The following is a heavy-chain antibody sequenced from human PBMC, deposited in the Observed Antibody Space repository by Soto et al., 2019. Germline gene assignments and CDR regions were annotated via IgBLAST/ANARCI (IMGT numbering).Heavy chain of an antibody. CDR1: GFTFSSYA. D-gene: IGHD6-19*01. Sequence: GGSLRLSCAASGFTFSSYAMSWVRQAPGKGLEWVSAISGSGGSTYYADSVKGRFTISRDNSKNTLYLQMNSLRAEDTAVYYCAKDPGSYSSGWYDWYFDLWGRGTLVTVSS. CDR3: AKDPGSYSSGWYDWYFDL. J-gene: IGHJ2*01. CDR2: ISGSGGST. V-gene: IGHV3-23*01.